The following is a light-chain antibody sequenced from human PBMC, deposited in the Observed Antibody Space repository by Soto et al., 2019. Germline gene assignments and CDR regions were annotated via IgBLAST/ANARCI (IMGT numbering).Light chain of an antibody. CDR2: DVS. CDR1: QSISDW. J-gene: IGKJ5*01. V-gene: IGKV1-5*01. Sequence: DIQMTQSPSTLSASVGDRVTITCRASQSISDWLAWFQLKPGKTPKLLIYDVSNLESGVPSRFSGSGSGTEFTLTISSLQPEDFASYYCQKLDTYPLTFGQGTRLEIK. CDR3: QKLDTYPLT.